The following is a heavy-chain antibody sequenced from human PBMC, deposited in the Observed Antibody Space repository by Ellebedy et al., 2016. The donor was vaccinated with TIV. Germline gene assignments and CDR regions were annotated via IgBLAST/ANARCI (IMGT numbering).Heavy chain of an antibody. D-gene: IGHD1-14*01. V-gene: IGHV3-23*01. Sequence: PGGSLRLSCAASGFTLSSYVMSWVRQAPGKRLERVAAISSDGADIYYADSVKGRFTISRDTSKNTLYLHMNSLRVEDTAIYYCAKGGFRNWIDPWGQGTLVTVSS. CDR2: ISSDGADI. CDR1: GFTLSSYV. J-gene: IGHJ5*02. CDR3: AKGGFRNWIDP.